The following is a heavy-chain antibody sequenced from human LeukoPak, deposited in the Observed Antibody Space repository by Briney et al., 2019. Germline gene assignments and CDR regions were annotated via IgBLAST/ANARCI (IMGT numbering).Heavy chain of an antibody. J-gene: IGHJ4*02. CDR3: SRRYISSGWSFDH. CDR1: GGSISNYH. D-gene: IGHD6-19*01. V-gene: IGHV4-4*07. CDR2: INTSGAT. Sequence: PSPSLSPTRSLFGGSISNYHGGWIRHPAGKGLGWIGEINTSGATNYNPPLKSRVSMSIDMPENQLSQTIRSGTAADTAVEYCSRRYISSGWSFDHWGEGTLVTVSS.